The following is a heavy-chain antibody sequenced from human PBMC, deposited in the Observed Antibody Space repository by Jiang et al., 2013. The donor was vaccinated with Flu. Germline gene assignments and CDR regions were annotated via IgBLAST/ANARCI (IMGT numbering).Heavy chain of an antibody. V-gene: IGHV4-4*02. CDR2: IYHSGST. J-gene: IGHJ6*02. CDR3: ARLGLDVYGDPYYGMDV. CDR1: GGSISSSNW. D-gene: IGHD3-16*01. Sequence: AVSGGSISSSNWWSWVRQPPGKGLEWIGEIYHSGSTNYNPSLKSRVTISVDKSKNQFSLKLSSVTAADTAVYYCARLGLDVYGDPYYGMDVWGQGTTVTVSS.